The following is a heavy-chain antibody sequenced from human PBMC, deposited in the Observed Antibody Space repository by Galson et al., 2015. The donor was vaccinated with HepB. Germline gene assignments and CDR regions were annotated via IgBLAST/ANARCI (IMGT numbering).Heavy chain of an antibody. CDR1: GFTFRKYA. CDR3: AKDEELVGAVIGEAFDI. D-gene: IGHD2-15*01. Sequence: SLRLSCAASGFTFRKYAMSWVRQAPGKGLEWVSAIGSSDDNTFYADSVKGRFTISRDDSKNTLYLQMNSLRAHDTAVYYCAKDEELVGAVIGEAFDIWGQGTMVTVSS. CDR2: IGSSDDNT. J-gene: IGHJ3*02. V-gene: IGHV3-23*01.